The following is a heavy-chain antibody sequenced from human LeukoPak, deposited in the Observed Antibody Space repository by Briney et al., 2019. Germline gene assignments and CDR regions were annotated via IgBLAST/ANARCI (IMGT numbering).Heavy chain of an antibody. CDR3: ARGLGSGWFYYYYGMDV. J-gene: IGHJ6*02. CDR1: GYTFTSYD. V-gene: IGHV1-8*01. CDR2: MNPNSGNT. D-gene: IGHD6-19*01. Sequence: ASVKVSCKASGYTFTSYDINWVRQATGQGLEWMGWMNPNSGNTGYAQKFQGRVTMTRNTSISTAYMELCSLRSEDTAVYYCARGLGSGWFYYYYGMDVWGQGTTVTVSS.